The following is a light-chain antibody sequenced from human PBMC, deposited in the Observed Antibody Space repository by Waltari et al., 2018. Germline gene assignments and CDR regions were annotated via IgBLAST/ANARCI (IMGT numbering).Light chain of an antibody. V-gene: IGKV1-33*01. CDR1: QDIKTY. Sequence: DVQMTQSPSSLSASVGDRVTITCQASQDIKTYLNWYQQKSGKAPKVVIYDVSHLATGVPSRFSGTGYGTQFTLTISSLQPDDFATYYCQQYNSYSWTFGQGTKVEIK. CDR2: DVS. J-gene: IGKJ1*01. CDR3: QQYNSYSWT.